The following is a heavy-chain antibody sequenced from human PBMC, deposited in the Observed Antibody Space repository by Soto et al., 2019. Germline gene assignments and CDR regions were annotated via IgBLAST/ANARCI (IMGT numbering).Heavy chain of an antibody. CDR3: ARDTRREVVDCSGGSCSPAAPYWFDP. CDR2: ISAYNGNT. D-gene: IGHD2-15*01. J-gene: IGHJ5*02. CDR1: GYTFTSYG. Sequence: GASVKVSCKASGYTFTSYGISWVRQAPGQGLEWMGWISAYNGNTNYAQKLQGRATMTTDTSTSTAYMELRSLRSDGTAVYYCARDTRREVVDCSGGSCSPAAPYWFDPWGQGTLVTVSS. V-gene: IGHV1-18*01.